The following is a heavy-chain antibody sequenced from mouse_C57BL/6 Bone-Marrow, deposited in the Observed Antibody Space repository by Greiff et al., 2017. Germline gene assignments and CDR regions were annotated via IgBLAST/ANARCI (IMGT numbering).Heavy chain of an antibody. J-gene: IGHJ4*01. V-gene: IGHV1-82*01. Sequence: VQLQQSGPELVKPGASVKISCKASGYAFSSSWMNWVKQRPGKGLEWIGRIYPGDGDTNYNGKFKGKATLTADKSSSTAYMQLSSLTSEDSAVYFCARRRWLPHYYAMDYWGQGTSVTVSS. CDR3: ARRRWLPHYYAMDY. CDR1: GYAFSSSW. D-gene: IGHD2-3*01. CDR2: IYPGDGDT.